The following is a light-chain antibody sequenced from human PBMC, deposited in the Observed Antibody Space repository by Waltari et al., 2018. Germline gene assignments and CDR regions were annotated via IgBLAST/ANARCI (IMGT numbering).Light chain of an antibody. V-gene: IGLV2-23*01. CDR2: EAD. CDR1: SSDVGSYDL. Sequence: SALPQPASVSASPGQSITISCTGSSSDVGSYDLVAWYQQHPGKAPHLLIYEADKRPSGVSYRFSGSKSGNAASLTISGLQAEDEAHYFCSSYTYGGPWVFGGGTLLTVL. J-gene: IGLJ2*01. CDR3: SSYTYGGPWV.